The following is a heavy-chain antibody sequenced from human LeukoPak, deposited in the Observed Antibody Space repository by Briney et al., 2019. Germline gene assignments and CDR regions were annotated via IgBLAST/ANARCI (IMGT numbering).Heavy chain of an antibody. D-gene: IGHD3-16*01. CDR1: GFRFRSNA. J-gene: IGHJ4*02. CDR2: ISGSGGST. V-gene: IGHV3-23*01. CDR3: VAYDPLDY. Sequence: GGSLTLSCAASGFRFRSNAMSWVRQAPGKGLEWVSGISGSGGSTNYADSVKGRFTISRDTSKSTLYLQMNRLRGEDTAIYYCVAYDPLDYWGQGTLVTVSS.